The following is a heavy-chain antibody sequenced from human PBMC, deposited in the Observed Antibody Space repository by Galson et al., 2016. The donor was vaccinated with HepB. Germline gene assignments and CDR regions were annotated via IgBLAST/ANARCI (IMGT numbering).Heavy chain of an antibody. J-gene: IGHJ4*02. V-gene: IGHV4-34*01. CDR1: GESFSRYF. D-gene: IGHD2-2*01. CDR3: AGGGRGYQFLSRFDY. Sequence: SETLSLTCAVYGESFSRYFWSWIRQPPGKGLEWIAEINYGGSINYNPSLESRVSISIDTSKNQFSLNMSSVTAADTAVYFCAGGGRGYQFLSRFDYWGQGAPVTVSS. CDR2: INYGGSI.